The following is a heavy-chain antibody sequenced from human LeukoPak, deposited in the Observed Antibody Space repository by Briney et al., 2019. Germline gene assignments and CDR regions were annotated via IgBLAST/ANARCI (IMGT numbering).Heavy chain of an antibody. CDR2: IIPILGIA. V-gene: IGHV1-69*04. CDR1: GGTFSSYA. Sequence: SVKVSCKASGGTFSSYAISRVRQAPGQGLEWTGRIIPILGIANYAQKFQGRVTITADKSTSTAYMELSSLRSEDTAVYYCARVPGVGAIADYYYYYGMDVWGQGTTVTVSS. D-gene: IGHD1-26*01. CDR3: ARVPGVGAIADYYYYYGMDV. J-gene: IGHJ6*02.